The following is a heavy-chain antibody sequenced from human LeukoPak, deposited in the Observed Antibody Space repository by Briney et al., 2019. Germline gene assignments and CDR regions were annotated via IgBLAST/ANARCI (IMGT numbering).Heavy chain of an antibody. D-gene: IGHD3-10*01. J-gene: IGHJ3*02. CDR3: ARERLETIVNSGAFDI. CDR1: GFTFSNYF. V-gene: IGHV3-30-3*01. CDR2: ISSNGSQT. Sequence: GGSLRLSCAASGFTFSNYFMRWVRQAPEKGLEWVAFISSNGSQTFYVESVKGRFTISRDNSKNTLYLQMSSLRAEDMAVYLCARERLETIVNSGAFDIWGQGKMVTVSS.